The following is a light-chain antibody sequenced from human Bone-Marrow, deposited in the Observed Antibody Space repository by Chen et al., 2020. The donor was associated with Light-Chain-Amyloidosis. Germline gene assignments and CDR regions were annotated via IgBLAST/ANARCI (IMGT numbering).Light chain of an antibody. CDR1: DLPTKY. CDR2: RDT. V-gene: IGLV3-25*03. J-gene: IGLJ2*01. Sequence: SYELTQPPSVSVSPGQTARITCSGDDLPTKYAYWYQQKPGQAPVLVRHRDTERPSGISERFAGSRSGTTATVTISGVQAEDEADYHCQSADSSGTYEVIFGGGTKLTVL. CDR3: QSADSSGTYEVI.